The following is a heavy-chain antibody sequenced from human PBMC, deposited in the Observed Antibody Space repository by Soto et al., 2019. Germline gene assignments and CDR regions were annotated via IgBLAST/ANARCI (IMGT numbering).Heavy chain of an antibody. D-gene: IGHD2-15*01. Sequence: EVQLVESGGGLVQPGGSLRLSCAASGFTFSSKYMRWVRQAPGKGLEWVSLIQSGGTTYYADSVKGRFTISRDSSENMLNVRMDSLRAEDTAVDYCARADILCSGGSCYGVRMDVWGKGTTVNVSS. CDR3: ARADILCSGGSCYGVRMDV. CDR1: GFTFSSKY. CDR2: IQSGGTT. V-gene: IGHV3-66*01. J-gene: IGHJ6*03.